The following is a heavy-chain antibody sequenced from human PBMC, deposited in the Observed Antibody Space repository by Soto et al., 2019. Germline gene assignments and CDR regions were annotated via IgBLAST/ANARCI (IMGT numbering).Heavy chain of an antibody. CDR3: ARGQIVATILDY. D-gene: IGHD5-12*01. V-gene: IGHV3-48*03. CDR1: GFIFSNYE. CDR2: IDHSGTTI. Sequence: EVQLVESGGALVQPGGSLRLSCAASGFIFSNYEMSWVRQAPGKGLEWVSYIDHSGTTIYYADSVKGRFTISRDNAKNSLFLQMNSLRAEDTAVYYCARGQIVATILDYWGQGTLVTVSS. J-gene: IGHJ4*02.